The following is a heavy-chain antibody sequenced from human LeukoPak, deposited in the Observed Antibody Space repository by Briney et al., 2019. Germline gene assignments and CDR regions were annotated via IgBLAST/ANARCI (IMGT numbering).Heavy chain of an antibody. V-gene: IGHV1-8*01. CDR1: GYTFTSYD. CDR3: ARGKHLNSIAAAVNP. CDR2: MNPNSGNT. J-gene: IGHJ5*02. D-gene: IGHD6-13*01. Sequence: ASVKVSCKASGYTFTSYDINWVRQATGQGLGWMGWMNPNSGNTGYAEKFQGRVTMTRNTSISTAYMELSSLRSEDTAVYYCARGKHLNSIAAAVNPWGQGTLVTVSS.